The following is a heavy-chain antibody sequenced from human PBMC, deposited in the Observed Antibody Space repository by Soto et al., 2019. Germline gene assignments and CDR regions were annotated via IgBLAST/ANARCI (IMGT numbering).Heavy chain of an antibody. CDR1: GGSISSGDYY. CDR2: IYYSGST. J-gene: IGHJ5*02. D-gene: IGHD3-9*01. V-gene: IGHV4-30-4*01. Sequence: SETLSLTCSVSGGSISSGDYYWSWIRQPPGKGLEWIGYIYYSGSTYYNPSLKSRVTISVDTSKNQFSLKLSSVTAADTAVYYCARAYYDILTGYPNWFDPWGQGTLVTVSS. CDR3: ARAYYDILTGYPNWFDP.